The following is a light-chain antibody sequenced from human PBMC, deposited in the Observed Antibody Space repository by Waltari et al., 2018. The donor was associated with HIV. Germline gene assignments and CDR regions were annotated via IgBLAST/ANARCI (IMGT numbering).Light chain of an antibody. J-gene: IGKJ2*01. CDR1: QSVSTN. V-gene: IGKV3-15*01. CDR2: GAT. CDR3: QQYNNWPNT. Sequence: EIVMTQSPVTLSGSPGERGPLSCRASQSVSTNLGWYQQKPGQAPRLLIYGATTRATGIPARFSGSGSGTEFTLTISSLQSEDSAIYYCQQYNNWPNTFGQGTKLEIK.